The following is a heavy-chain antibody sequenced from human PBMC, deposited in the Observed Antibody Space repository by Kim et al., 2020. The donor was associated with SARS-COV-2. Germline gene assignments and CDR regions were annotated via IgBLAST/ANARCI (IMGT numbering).Heavy chain of an antibody. CDR2: IYYSGST. V-gene: IGHV4-59*01. CDR3: AREYSSGWYGYYYGMDV. J-gene: IGHJ6*02. Sequence: SETLSLTCTVSGGSISSYYWSWIRQPPGKGLEWIGYIYYSGSTNYNPSLKSRVTISVDTSKNQFSLKLSSVTAADTAVYYCAREYSSGWYGYYYGMDVWGQGTTVTVSS. D-gene: IGHD6-19*01. CDR1: GGSISSYY.